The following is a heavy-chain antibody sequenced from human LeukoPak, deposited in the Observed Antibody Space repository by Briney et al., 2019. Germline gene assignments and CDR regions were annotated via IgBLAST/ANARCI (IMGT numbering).Heavy chain of an antibody. CDR3: AKDGSVYCSSTSCYLSYGMDV. CDR1: GFTFSSYA. D-gene: IGHD2-2*01. J-gene: IGHJ6*02. Sequence: GGSLRLSCAASGFTFSSYAMSWVRQAPGKGLEWVSAISGSGGSTYYADSVKGRFTISRDNSKNTLYLQMNSLRAEDTAVYYCAKDGSVYCSSTSCYLSYGMDVWGQGTTVTVSS. V-gene: IGHV3-23*01. CDR2: ISGSGGST.